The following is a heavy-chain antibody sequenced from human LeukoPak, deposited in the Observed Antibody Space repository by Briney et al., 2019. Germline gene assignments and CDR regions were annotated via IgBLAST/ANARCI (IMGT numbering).Heavy chain of an antibody. D-gene: IGHD3-22*01. J-gene: IGHJ5*02. V-gene: IGHV4-39*07. CDR3: ARGGRRREVVIRISSYNWFDP. Sequence: PSETLSLTCTVSGGSISSSSHYWGWIRQPPGKGLEWIGSIYYSGSTYYNPSLKSRVTISVDTSKNQFSLKLSSVTAADTAVYYCARGGRRREVVIRISSYNWFDPWGQGTLVTVSS. CDR1: GGSISSSSHY. CDR2: IYYSGST.